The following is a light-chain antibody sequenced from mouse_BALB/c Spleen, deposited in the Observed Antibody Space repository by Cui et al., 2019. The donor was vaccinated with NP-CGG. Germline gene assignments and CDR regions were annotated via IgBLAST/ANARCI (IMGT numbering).Light chain of an antibody. J-gene: IGKJ4*01. Sequence: EMVLTQSPVSIIASRGEKVTITCRARSSISSNYLHWYQQKPGSSPKLLIYRTSILASGVLDSFSGSGSENSYTLTISCMQDEVAATYYCQQESSSPFTFGSGTKLEIK. V-gene: IGKV4-92*01. CDR1: SSISSNY. CDR2: RTS. CDR3: QQESSSPFT.